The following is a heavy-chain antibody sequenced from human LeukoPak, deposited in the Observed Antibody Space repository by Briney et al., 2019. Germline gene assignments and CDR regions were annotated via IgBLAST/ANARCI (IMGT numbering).Heavy chain of an antibody. Sequence: GGSLRLSCAASGFTFSSFEMNWVRQAPGKGLEWVSYISSSGSTIYYADSVKGRFTISRDNAKNSLYLQMNSLRAEDTAVYYCARDVDGYNYGGVAFDIWGQGTMVTVSS. CDR2: ISSSGSTI. CDR3: ARDVDGYNYGGVAFDI. D-gene: IGHD5-24*01. CDR1: GFTFSSFE. V-gene: IGHV3-48*03. J-gene: IGHJ3*02.